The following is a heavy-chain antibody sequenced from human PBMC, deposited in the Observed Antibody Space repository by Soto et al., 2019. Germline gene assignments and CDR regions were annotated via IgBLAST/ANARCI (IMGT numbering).Heavy chain of an antibody. D-gene: IGHD6-13*01. CDR1: GYNFTGYY. Sequence: ASVKVSCKASGYNFTGYYMHWVRQAPGQGLEWMGWINPNSGGTNYAQKFQGWVTMTRETSISTAYMELSRLRSDETAVYYCARAGIAAAGISPNYYYYYYMDVWGKGTTVTVSS. CDR3: ARAGIAAAGISPNYYYYYYMDV. CDR2: INPNSGGT. V-gene: IGHV1-2*04. J-gene: IGHJ6*03.